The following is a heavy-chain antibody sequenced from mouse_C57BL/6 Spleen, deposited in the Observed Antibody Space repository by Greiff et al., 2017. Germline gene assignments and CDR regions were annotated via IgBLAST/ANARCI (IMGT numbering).Heavy chain of an antibody. CDR1: GYTFTDYY. CDR2: INPNNGGT. Sequence: VQLQQSGPELVKPGASVKISCKASGYTFTDYYMNWVKQSHGKSLEWIGDINPNNGGTSYNQKFKGKATLTVDKSSSTAYMELRSLTSEDSAVYYCARRNDGSPFDYWGQGTTLTVSS. V-gene: IGHV1-26*01. D-gene: IGHD1-1*01. J-gene: IGHJ2*01. CDR3: ARRNDGSPFDY.